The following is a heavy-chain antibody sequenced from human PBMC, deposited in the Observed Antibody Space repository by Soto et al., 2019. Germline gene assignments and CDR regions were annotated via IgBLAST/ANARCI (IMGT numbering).Heavy chain of an antibody. D-gene: IGHD3-3*01. CDR1: GFTFTCSS. CDR3: AADNDFWSGSYYFDY. V-gene: IGHV1-58*01. CDR2: TVVGSGNT. Sequence: GASVKVSCKAFGFTFTCSSVQWVRQARGQRLEWIGWTVVGSGNTNYAQKFQERVTITRDMSTSTAYMELSSLRSEDTAVYYCAADNDFWSGSYYFDYWGQGTLVTASS. J-gene: IGHJ4*02.